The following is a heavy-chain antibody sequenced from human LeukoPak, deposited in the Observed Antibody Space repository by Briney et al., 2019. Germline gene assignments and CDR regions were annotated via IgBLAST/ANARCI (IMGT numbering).Heavy chain of an antibody. CDR2: ISGSGGST. V-gene: IGHV3-23*01. J-gene: IGHJ3*02. Sequence: GGSLRLSCAASGFTFSSYAMSWVRQAPGKGLEWVSAISGSGGSTYYADSVKGRFTISRDNSKNTLYLQMNSLRAEDTAVYYCAEVDGIGFPLGGSYYGAFDIWGQGTMVTVSS. CDR1: GFTFSSYA. D-gene: IGHD1-26*01. CDR3: AEVDGIGFPLGGSYYGAFDI.